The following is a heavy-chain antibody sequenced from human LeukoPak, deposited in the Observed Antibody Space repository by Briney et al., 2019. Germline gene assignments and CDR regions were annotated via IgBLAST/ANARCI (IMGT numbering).Heavy chain of an antibody. V-gene: IGHV1-18*01. D-gene: IGHD2-8*01. J-gene: IGHJ6*04. CDR1: GYTFTSYG. Sequence: ASVKVSCKASGYTFTSYGISWVRQAPGQGLEWMGWISAYNGNTNYAQKLQGRVTMTTDTSTSTAYMELRSLRSDDTAVYYCARSCCHLGYCTNGVCGDVWAKGTTVTVSS. CDR3: ARSCCHLGYCTNGVCGDV. CDR2: ISAYNGNT.